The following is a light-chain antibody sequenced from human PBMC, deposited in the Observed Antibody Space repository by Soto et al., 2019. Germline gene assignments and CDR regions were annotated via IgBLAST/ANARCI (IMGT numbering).Light chain of an antibody. CDR2: GAS. Sequence: EIVLTQSPGTLSLSPGERATLSCRASQSVSSSYLAWYQQKPGQAPRLLIYGASSRATGIPDRFSGSGSGTEFSLTITRVEREEFAEYNCQKYSSATRTLGPGTKVDIK. CDR1: QSVSSSY. V-gene: IGKV3-20*01. J-gene: IGKJ1*01. CDR3: QKYSSATRT.